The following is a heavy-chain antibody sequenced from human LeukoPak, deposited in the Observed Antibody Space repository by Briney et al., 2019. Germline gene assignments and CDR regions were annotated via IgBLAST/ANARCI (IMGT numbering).Heavy chain of an antibody. CDR3: ARVDIVVVPAAMRGVGIDY. CDR2: ISSSGSTI. D-gene: IGHD2-2*03. Sequence: GGSLRLSCAASGFTFSSYEMNWVRQAPGKGLEWVSYISSSGSTIYYADSVKGRFTISRDNAKNSLYLQMNSLRAEDTAVYYCARVDIVVVPAAMRGVGIDYWGQGTLVTVSS. J-gene: IGHJ4*02. V-gene: IGHV3-48*03. CDR1: GFTFSSYE.